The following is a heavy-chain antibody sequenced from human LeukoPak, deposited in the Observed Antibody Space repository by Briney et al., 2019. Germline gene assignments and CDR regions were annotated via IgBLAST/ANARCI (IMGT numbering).Heavy chain of an antibody. V-gene: IGHV1-18*01. CDR2: ISVYSGNT. D-gene: IGHD2-8*01. J-gene: IGHJ4*02. Sequence: ASVKVSCKASGYTFSSYGISWVRQAPGQGLEWMGWISVYSGNTNYAQRFQDRVNMTTDTSTTTAYMELRSLRSDDTAMYYCARDANGVLGDYWGQGTLVTVSS. CDR1: GYTFSSYG. CDR3: ARDANGVLGDY.